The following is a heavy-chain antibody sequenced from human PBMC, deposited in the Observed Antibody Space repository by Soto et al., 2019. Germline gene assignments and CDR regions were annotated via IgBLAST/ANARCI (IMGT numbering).Heavy chain of an antibody. V-gene: IGHV1-3*01. CDR2: INAGNGNT. D-gene: IGHD2-15*01. CDR3: ARVLCSGGSCYEYYYGMDV. J-gene: IGHJ6*02. Sequence: ASVKVSCKASGYTFTSYAMHWVRQAPGQKLDWMGWINAGNGNTKYSQKFQGRVTITRDTSASTAYMELSSLRSEDTAVYYCARVLCSGGSCYEYYYGMDVWGQGTTVTVSS. CDR1: GYTFTSYA.